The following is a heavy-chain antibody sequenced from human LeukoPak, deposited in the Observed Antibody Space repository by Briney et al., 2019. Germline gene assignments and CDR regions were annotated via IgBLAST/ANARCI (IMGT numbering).Heavy chain of an antibody. V-gene: IGHV5-51*01. CDR3: ARLSVTTAIREYYFDY. CDR2: IYPGDSDT. D-gene: IGHD4-17*01. CDR1: GYNFAGYW. Sequence: GESLKISCKGSGYNFAGYWIGWVRQMPGKGLEWMGIIYPGDSDTRYSPSFQGQVTMSADRSISTAYPQWSSLKASDTAMYYCARLSVTTAIREYYFDYWGQGTLVTVSS. J-gene: IGHJ4*02.